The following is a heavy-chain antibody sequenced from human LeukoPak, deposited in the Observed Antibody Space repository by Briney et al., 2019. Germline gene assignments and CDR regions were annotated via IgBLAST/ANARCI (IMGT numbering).Heavy chain of an antibody. V-gene: IGHV4-30-4*01. J-gene: IGHJ5*02. Sequence: SETLSLTCTVSGGSISSGDYYWSWIRQPPGKGLEWIGYIYYSGSTYYNPSLKSRVTISVDTSKNQFSLKLSSVTAADTAVYYCARGDVRVPAASSWFDPWGQGTLVTVSS. D-gene: IGHD2-2*01. CDR3: ARGDVRVPAASSWFDP. CDR2: IYYSGST. CDR1: GGSISSGDYY.